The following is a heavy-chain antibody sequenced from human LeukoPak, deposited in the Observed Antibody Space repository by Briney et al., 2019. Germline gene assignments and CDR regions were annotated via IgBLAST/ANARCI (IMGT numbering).Heavy chain of an antibody. V-gene: IGHV3-21*01. CDR2: VSSSSSYI. J-gene: IGHJ6*02. D-gene: IGHD6-13*01. Sequence: GGSLRLSCAASGFTFSSYSMNWVRQAPGKGLEWASSVSSSSSYIYYADSLKGRFTISRDNAKNSLYLQINSLRAEDTALYYCARGIAAATTRPPYYYYGMDVWGQGTTVTVSS. CDR1: GFTFSSYS. CDR3: ARGIAAATTRPPYYYYGMDV.